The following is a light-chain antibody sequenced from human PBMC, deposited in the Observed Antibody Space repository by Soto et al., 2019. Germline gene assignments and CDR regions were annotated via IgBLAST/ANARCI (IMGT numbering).Light chain of an antibody. J-gene: IGKJ5*01. V-gene: IGKV3-15*01. CDR3: QQYGSLIT. CDR2: GAS. CDR1: QSVSID. Sequence: EIVMTQSPATLSVSPGERATLSCMASQSVSIDLAWYQQTPGQAPRLLIYGASTRATGIPVRFSGSASGTEFTLTINRLEPEDFAVYYCQQYGSLITFGQGTRLEIK.